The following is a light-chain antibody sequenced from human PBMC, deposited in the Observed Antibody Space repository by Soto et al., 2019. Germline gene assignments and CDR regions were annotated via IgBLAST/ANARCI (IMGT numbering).Light chain of an antibody. J-gene: IGLJ1*01. V-gene: IGLV1-47*01. Sequence: QSVLTQPPSASGTPGQRVTISWSGISSNIVSNYVYWYQQLPGTAPKLLIYRNNQRPSGVPDRFSGSKSGTSASLAISGLRSEDEADYYCAAWDDSLSAFYVFGTGTKVTVL. CDR2: RNN. CDR1: SSNIVSNY. CDR3: AAWDDSLSAFYV.